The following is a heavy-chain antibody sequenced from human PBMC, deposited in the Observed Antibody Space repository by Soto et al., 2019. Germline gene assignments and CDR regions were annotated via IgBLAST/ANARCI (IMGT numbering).Heavy chain of an antibody. V-gene: IGHV4-38-2*01. J-gene: IGHJ4*02. CDR1: GYSITTGYY. D-gene: IGHD3-22*01. Sequence: SETLSLTCAVSGYSITTGYYWGWVRRPPGKGLVWIGSVYHSGRTSYNPSLESRVTISVDTSKNQFSLRLSSVTAADTAVYYCARGVNYYDSSGFYPRDYWGQGILVTVSS. CDR3: ARGVNYYDSSGFYPRDY. CDR2: VYHSGRT.